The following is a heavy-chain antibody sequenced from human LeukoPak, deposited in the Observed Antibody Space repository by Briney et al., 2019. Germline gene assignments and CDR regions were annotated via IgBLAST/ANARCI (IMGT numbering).Heavy chain of an antibody. CDR2: IHDNGNT. V-gene: IGHV4-39*01. J-gene: IGHJ3*01. D-gene: IGHD2-8*01. CDR1: GGSITSDNYY. CDR3: GRRHYGVGFEV. Sequence: SETLSLTCSASGGSITSDNYYWNWIRQPPGKGLEWIGTIHDNGNTYYSASLKSRVTIPRDTSNSRFSLQLSSVTAADTAVYFCGRRHYGVGFEVWGQGTKVTVSS.